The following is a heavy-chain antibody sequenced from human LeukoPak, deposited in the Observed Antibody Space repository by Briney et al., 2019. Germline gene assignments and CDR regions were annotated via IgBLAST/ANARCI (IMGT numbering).Heavy chain of an antibody. D-gene: IGHD6-19*01. CDR3: ARDLSAAFDF. Sequence: GGSLRPSCAASGFPFSSYGMHWVRQAPGKGLEWVARLVYDERSDYANSVKGRFSISRDNSKNTLFLDMSDLRVEDTAVYYCARDLSAAFDFWGQGVLVTVSS. CDR2: LVYDERS. CDR1: GFPFSSYG. J-gene: IGHJ4*02. V-gene: IGHV3-33*05.